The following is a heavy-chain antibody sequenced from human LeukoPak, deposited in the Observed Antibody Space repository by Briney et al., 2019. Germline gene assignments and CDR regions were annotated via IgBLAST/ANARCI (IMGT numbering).Heavy chain of an antibody. CDR1: GGSISNYY. Sequence: PSETLSLTCTVSGGSISNYYWSWIRQPPGKGLEWIGYIYCSGSTNYNPSLKSRVTISVDTSKNQFSLNLSSVTAADTAMYYCARDRSPEGYYDSSHWDYYHGMDVWGQGTTVTVSS. D-gene: IGHD3-22*01. V-gene: IGHV4-59*01. CDR2: IYCSGST. CDR3: ARDRSPEGYYDSSHWDYYHGMDV. J-gene: IGHJ6*02.